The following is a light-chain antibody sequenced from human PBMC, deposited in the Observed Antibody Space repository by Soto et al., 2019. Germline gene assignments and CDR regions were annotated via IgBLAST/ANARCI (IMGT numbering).Light chain of an antibody. J-gene: IGLJ3*02. CDR1: SGSVSTSYY. Sequence: QTVVTQEPSFSVSPGGTVTLTRGLSSGSVSTSYYPSWYQQTPGQAPRTLIYSTNTRSSGVPDRFSGSNLGNKAALTITGAQADDESDYYCVLYMGSCTWVFGGATKVTV. V-gene: IGLV8-61*01. CDR3: VLYMGSCTWV. CDR2: STN.